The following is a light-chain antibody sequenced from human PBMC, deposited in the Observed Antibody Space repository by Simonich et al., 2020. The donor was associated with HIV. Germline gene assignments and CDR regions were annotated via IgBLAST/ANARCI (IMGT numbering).Light chain of an antibody. Sequence: DIQMTQSPSTLSASVGDRVTITCRAIQSIGTWLAWYQQKPGKAPKLLVYKASSLESGVPSRFSGSGSGTEFTLTISSLQPDDFATYYCQQYSFYYTFGQGTKLEIK. CDR1: QSIGTW. V-gene: IGKV1-5*03. CDR2: KAS. CDR3: QQYSFYYT. J-gene: IGKJ2*01.